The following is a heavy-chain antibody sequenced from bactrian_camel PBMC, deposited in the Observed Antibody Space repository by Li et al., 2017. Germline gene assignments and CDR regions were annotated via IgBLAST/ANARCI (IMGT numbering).Heavy chain of an antibody. D-gene: IGHD1*01. J-gene: IGHJ4*01. V-gene: IGHV3S53*01. CDR1: APTPIAHC. CDR2: VDDGGT. CDR3: AAARRIGRWIGSGLVPEKHFDD. Sequence: HVQLVESGGRSVEVGGSLRLSCAASAPTPIAHCMAWFRQVPGREREGVASVDDGGTKYADSVKGRFTVSIDRAVNTVYLQMNNLKPEDTAMYYCAAARRIGRWIGSGLVPEKHFDDWGQGTQVTVS.